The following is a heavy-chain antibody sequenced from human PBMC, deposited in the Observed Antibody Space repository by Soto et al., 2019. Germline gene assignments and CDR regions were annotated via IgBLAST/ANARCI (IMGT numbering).Heavy chain of an antibody. CDR1: GDSISSGGYY. J-gene: IGHJ3*02. D-gene: IGHD4-17*01. CDR3: ASGTTGDSFDI. V-gene: IGHV4-31*03. CDR2: IYYSGST. Sequence: SETLSLTCTVSGDSISSGGYYWNWIRQHPGKGLEWIGNIYYSGSTYYNPSLQSRITISIDPFENQVSLKLSSVTAADTAVYYCASGTTGDSFDIWGQGTMVTVSS.